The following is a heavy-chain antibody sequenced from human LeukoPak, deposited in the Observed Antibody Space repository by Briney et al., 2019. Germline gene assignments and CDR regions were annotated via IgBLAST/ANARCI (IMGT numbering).Heavy chain of an antibody. CDR2: IWYDGSKT. V-gene: IGHV3-33*06. J-gene: IGHJ5*02. Sequence: PGRSLRLSCAASGFTFSSHGMQWVRQAPGKGLEWVALIWYDGSKTNYVDSVMGRFTISRDSSKNTLYLQMDKLRVEDTAVYFCAKDLSYGSLWFDPWGQGTLVTVSS. CDR3: AKDLSYGSLWFDP. D-gene: IGHD3-10*01. CDR1: GFTFSSHG.